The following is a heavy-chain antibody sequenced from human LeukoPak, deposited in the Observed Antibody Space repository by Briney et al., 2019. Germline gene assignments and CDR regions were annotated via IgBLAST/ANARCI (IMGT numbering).Heavy chain of an antibody. CDR1: GGSISSSSYY. CDR2: IYYSGST. Sequence: PSETLSLTCTVSGGSISSSSYYWGWIRQPPGKGLEWIGSIYYSGSTYYNPSLKSRVTISVDTSKNQFSLKLSSVTAADTAVYYCARLPGIAAALNYFDYWGQGTLVTVSS. CDR3: ARLPGIAAALNYFDY. D-gene: IGHD6-13*01. V-gene: IGHV4-39*01. J-gene: IGHJ4*02.